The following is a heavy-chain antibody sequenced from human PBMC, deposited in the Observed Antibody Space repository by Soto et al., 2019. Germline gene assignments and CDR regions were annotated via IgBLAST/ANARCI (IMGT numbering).Heavy chain of an antibody. CDR1: GTSISSYY. D-gene: IGHD2-2*01. Sequence: SETLSLTCTVSGTSISSYYWSWIRQPPGKGLEWIANIHYSGSTNYNPSLKSRVTISVDTSKNQFSLKLSSVTAADTAVYYCARAYQQLGGWFDPWGQGTLVTVSS. V-gene: IGHV4-59*01. J-gene: IGHJ5*02. CDR3: ARAYQQLGGWFDP. CDR2: IHYSGST.